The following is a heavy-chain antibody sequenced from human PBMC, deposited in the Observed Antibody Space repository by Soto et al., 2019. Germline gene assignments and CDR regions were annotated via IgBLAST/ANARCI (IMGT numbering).Heavy chain of an antibody. D-gene: IGHD3-22*01. J-gene: IGHJ4*02. CDR2: IYYSGNT. CDR1: GVSISDYY. V-gene: IGHV4-59*01. Sequence: PSETLSVTCIVSGVSISDYYWSWIRQPPGKGLEWIGYIYYSGNTKYNPSLKSRVTISEDTSKNQFSLKLSSVTAADTAVYYCARDRAYYDSSGLYFDYWGQGTLVTVSS. CDR3: ARDRAYYDSSGLYFDY.